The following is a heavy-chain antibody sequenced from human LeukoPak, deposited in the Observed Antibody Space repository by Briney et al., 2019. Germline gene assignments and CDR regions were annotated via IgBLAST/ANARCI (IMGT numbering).Heavy chain of an antibody. D-gene: IGHD6-6*01. CDR1: GFTFSSYS. CDR2: ISSSSSTM. CDR3: ARSIGRAFDI. V-gene: IGHV3-48*01. J-gene: IGHJ3*02. Sequence: GGSLRLSCAASGFTFSSYSMNWVRQAPGKGLEWVSYISSSSSTMYYADSVKGRFTISRDNAENSLYLQMNSLRAEDTAVYYCARSIGRAFDIWGQGTMVTVSS.